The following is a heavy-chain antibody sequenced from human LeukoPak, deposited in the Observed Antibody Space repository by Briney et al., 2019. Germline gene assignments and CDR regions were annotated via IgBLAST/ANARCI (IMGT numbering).Heavy chain of an antibody. CDR1: GDSMKRGYY. CDR3: ARGVSDSRRYRDYGGLYYFDF. V-gene: IGHV4-38-2*01. Sequence: SETLSLTCAVSGDSMKRGYYWAWIPQPPGTGLEWIGIMHHSGSYYSTPSLKSRLTISLHSSKKHFPMELNSVTAADTAVYYCARGVSDSRRYRDYGGLYYFDFWGQGTLVTVSS. CDR2: MHHSGSY. J-gene: IGHJ4*02. D-gene: IGHD4-17*01.